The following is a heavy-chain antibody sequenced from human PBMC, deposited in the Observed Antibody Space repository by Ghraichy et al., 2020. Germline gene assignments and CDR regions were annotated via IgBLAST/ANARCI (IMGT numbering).Heavy chain of an antibody. D-gene: IGHD1-20*01. V-gene: IGHV3-74*01. J-gene: IGHJ1*01. Sequence: GGSLRLSCAASGFTFSSYWMHWIRQVPGKGLVWVSRINTDASIKTYADSVRGRFIISRDNAKNTLYLQMNSLRAEDTAVYYCARDTYPPKWNEEHWGQGTLVTVSS. CDR1: GFTFSSYW. CDR2: INTDASIK. CDR3: ARDTYPPKWNEEH.